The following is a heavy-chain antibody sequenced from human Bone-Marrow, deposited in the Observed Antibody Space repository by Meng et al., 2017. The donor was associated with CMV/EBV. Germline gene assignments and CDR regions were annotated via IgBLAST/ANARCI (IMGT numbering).Heavy chain of an antibody. CDR1: GGTFSSYT. CDR3: ARDGGGSGWYYYGMDV. V-gene: IGHV1-69*04. D-gene: IGHD6-19*01. J-gene: IGHJ6*04. CDR2: IIPILGIA. Sequence: SVKVSCKASGGTFSSYTISWVRQAPGQGLEWMGRIIPILGIANYAQKFQGRVTITADKSTSTAYMELSSLRSEDTAVYYCARDGGGSGWYYYGMDVWGERTTVTVSS.